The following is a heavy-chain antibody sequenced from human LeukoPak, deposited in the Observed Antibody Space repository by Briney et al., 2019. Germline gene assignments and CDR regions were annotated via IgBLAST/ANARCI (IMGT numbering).Heavy chain of an antibody. D-gene: IGHD5-18*01. CDR1: GFTFSSYA. J-gene: IGHJ5*02. V-gene: IGHV3-23*01. Sequence: QAGGSLRLSCAASGFTFSSYAMSWVRQAPGKGLEWVSAISGSGGSTYYADSVKGRFTISRDNAKNSLYLQMNSLRAEDTAVYYCARDRNSYGYLNWFDPWGQGTLVTVSS. CDR3: ARDRNSYGYLNWFDP. CDR2: ISGSGGST.